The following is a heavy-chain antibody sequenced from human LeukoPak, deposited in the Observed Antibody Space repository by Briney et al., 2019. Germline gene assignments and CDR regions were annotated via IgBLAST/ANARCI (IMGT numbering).Heavy chain of an antibody. V-gene: IGHV1-18*01. CDR3: ARIPGPSTNTAMVARYYYYYGMDV. CDR2: ISAYNGNT. CDR1: GYTFTSYG. Sequence: GASVKVSCKASGYTFTSYGISWVRQAPGQGLEWMGWISAYNGNTNYAQKLQGRVTMTTDTSTSTAYMELRSLRSEDTAVYYCARIPGPSTNTAMVARYYYYYGMDVWGQGTTVTVSS. D-gene: IGHD5-18*01. J-gene: IGHJ6*02.